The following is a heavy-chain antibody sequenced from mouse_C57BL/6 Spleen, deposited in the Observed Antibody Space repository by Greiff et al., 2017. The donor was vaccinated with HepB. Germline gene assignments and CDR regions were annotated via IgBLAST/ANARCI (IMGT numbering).Heavy chain of an antibody. CDR3: ARYIGDYYGSSYGYAMDY. CDR2: IHPNSGST. V-gene: IGHV1-64*01. J-gene: IGHJ4*01. CDR1: GYTFTSYW. Sequence: VQLQQPGAELVKPGASVKLSCKASGYTFTSYWMHWVKQRPGQGLEWIGMIHPNSGSTNYNEKFKSKATLTVDKSSSTAYMQLSSLTSEDSAVYYCARYIGDYYGSSYGYAMDYWGQGTSVTVSS. D-gene: IGHD1-1*01.